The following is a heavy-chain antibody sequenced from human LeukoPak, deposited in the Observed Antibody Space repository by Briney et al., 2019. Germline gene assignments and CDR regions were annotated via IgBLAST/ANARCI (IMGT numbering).Heavy chain of an antibody. CDR2: MNPNSGNT. CDR3: ARGLYRYFDWLPPAGDY. V-gene: IGHV1-8*03. D-gene: IGHD3-9*01. Sequence: ASVKVSCKASGYTFTSYDINWVRQATGQGLEWMGWMNPNSGNTGYAQKFQGRVTITRNTSISTAYMELSSLRSEDTAVYCCARGLYRYFDWLPPAGDYWGQGTLVTVSS. J-gene: IGHJ4*02. CDR1: GYTFTSYD.